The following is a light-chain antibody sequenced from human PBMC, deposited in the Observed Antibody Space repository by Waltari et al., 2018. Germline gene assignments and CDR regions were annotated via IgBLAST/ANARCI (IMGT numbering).Light chain of an antibody. CDR3: QQVNSYPFT. CDR1: QGISSY. CDR2: AGS. J-gene: IGKJ3*01. Sequence: IQLTQSPSSLSASVGDRVNITCRASQGISSYLAWYQQKPGKAPKLLIYAGSTLLNGVPSRFSGGGFGTEFTLTISSLQPEDFATYYCQQVNSYPFTFGPGTTVDIK. V-gene: IGKV1-9*01.